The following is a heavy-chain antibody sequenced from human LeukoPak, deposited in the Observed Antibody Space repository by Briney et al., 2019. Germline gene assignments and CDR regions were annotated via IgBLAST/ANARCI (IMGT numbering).Heavy chain of an antibody. J-gene: IGHJ4*02. V-gene: IGHV1-8*01. D-gene: IGHD6-19*01. CDR2: MNPNSGNT. Sequence: ASVKVSCKASGYTFTSYDINWVRQATGQGLEWMGWMNPNSGNTGYAQKFQGRVTMTRNTSISTAYMELSSLRSEDTAVYYCARGDPKIIAVAGDYWGQGTLVTVSS. CDR3: ARGDPKIIAVAGDY. CDR1: GYTFTSYD.